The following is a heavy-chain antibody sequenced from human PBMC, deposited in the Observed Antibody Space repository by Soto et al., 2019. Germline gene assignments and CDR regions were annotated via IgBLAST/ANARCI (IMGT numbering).Heavy chain of an antibody. CDR3: ARRVGYANWFDP. CDR2: IYYSGST. Sequence: SETLSLTCTVSGGSISSSSYYWGWIRQPPGKGLEWIGSIYYSGSTYYNPSLKSRVTISVDTSKNQFSLKLSSVTAADTAVYYCARRVGYANWFDPWGQGTLVTVSS. V-gene: IGHV4-39*01. CDR1: GGSISSSSYY. J-gene: IGHJ5*02. D-gene: IGHD5-12*01.